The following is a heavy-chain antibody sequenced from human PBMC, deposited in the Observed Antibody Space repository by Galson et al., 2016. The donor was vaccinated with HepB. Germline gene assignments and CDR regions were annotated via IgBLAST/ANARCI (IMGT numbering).Heavy chain of an antibody. CDR1: GFTFSSYS. J-gene: IGHJ6*04. Sequence: SLRLSCAASGFTFSSYSMNWVRQAPGKGLDWVSSISSGSSYIYYADSVKGRFTISRDNAKNSLYLQMNGLRAEDTAVYYCARLILTYDFWSHYAMDVWGKGTTVTVSS. CDR3: ARLILTYDFWSHYAMDV. D-gene: IGHD3-3*01. V-gene: IGHV3-21*01. CDR2: ISSGSSYI.